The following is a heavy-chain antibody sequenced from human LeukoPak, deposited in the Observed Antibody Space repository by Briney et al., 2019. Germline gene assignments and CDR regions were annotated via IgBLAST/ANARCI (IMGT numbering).Heavy chain of an antibody. J-gene: IGHJ4*02. Sequence: PSETLSLTCTVSGGSISSYYWSWIRQPPGKGLEWIGYIYYSGSTNYNPSLKSRVTISVDTSKNQFSLKLSSVTAADTAVYYCARDRLAAFIDYWGQGTLVTVSS. CDR3: ARDRLAAFIDY. D-gene: IGHD6-13*01. CDR1: GGSISSYY. CDR2: IYYSGST. V-gene: IGHV4-59*01.